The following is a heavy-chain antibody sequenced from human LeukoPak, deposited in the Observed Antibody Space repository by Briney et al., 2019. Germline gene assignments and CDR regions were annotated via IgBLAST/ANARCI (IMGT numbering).Heavy chain of an antibody. CDR2: ISYDGSNK. V-gene: IGHV3-30*18. Sequence: GGSLRLSCAASGFTFSSYGMHWVRQAPGKGLEWVAVISYDGSNKYYADSVKGRFTISRDNSKNTLYLQMNSLRAEDTAVYYCANMNGTTREGWGQGTLVTVSS. CDR3: ANMNGTTREG. J-gene: IGHJ4*02. D-gene: IGHD1-1*01. CDR1: GFTFSSYG.